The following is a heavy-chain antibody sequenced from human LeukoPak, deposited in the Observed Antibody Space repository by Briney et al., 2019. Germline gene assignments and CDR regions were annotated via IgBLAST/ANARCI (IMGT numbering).Heavy chain of an antibody. V-gene: IGHV4-38-2*02. J-gene: IGHJ4*02. D-gene: IGHD3-10*01. CDR3: ARDVPHYFGSGSYSSDY. CDR1: GYSISSNYY. Sequence: SETLSLTCAVSGYSISSNYYWGWIRQPPGKGLEWIGSISQSGSTYYSLSLRSRVTISIDTSKNQFSLNLSSVTAADTAVYYCARDVPHYFGSGSYSSDYWGQGTLVTVSS. CDR2: ISQSGST.